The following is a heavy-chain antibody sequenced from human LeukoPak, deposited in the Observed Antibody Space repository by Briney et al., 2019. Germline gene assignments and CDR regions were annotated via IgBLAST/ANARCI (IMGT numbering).Heavy chain of an antibody. J-gene: IGHJ4*02. D-gene: IGHD7-27*01. CDR3: ARRSITGVILCFDY. V-gene: IGHV3-20*04. CDR2: INWNGGST. Sequence: GGSLRLSCAASGFTFDDYGMSWVRQAPGKGLEWVSGINWNGGSTGYADSVKGRFTISRDNAKNSLYLQMNSLRAEDTALYYCARRSITGVILCFDYWGQGTLVTVSS. CDR1: GFTFDDYG.